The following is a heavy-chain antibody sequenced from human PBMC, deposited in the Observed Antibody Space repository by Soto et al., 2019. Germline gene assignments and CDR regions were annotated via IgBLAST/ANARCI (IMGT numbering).Heavy chain of an antibody. CDR2: INHSGST. Sequence: PSETLSLSCTGYGGSFSAYYWSWIRLHPGKGREWIGEINHSGSTNYNPSLKSRVTISVDTSKNQFSLKLSSVTAADTAVYYCARVNLLRFSNCYYNRMEVWGKAPTVSFS. CDR3: ARVNLLRFSNCYYNRMEV. D-gene: IGHD5-12*01. J-gene: IGHJ6*04. CDR1: GGSFSAYY. V-gene: IGHV4-34*01.